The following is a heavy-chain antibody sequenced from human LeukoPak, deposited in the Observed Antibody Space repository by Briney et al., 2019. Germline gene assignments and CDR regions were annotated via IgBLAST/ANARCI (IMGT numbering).Heavy chain of an antibody. V-gene: IGHV3-66*01. Sequence: PGMSLRLSCAASGFTVSSNYMSWVRQAPGKGLECISIIYSGGSTYYADSVKGRFTISRDNSKNTLYLQMNSLRAEDTAVYYCARYSSGWFSWGQGTLVTVSS. CDR1: GFTVSSNY. CDR3: ARYSSGWFS. CDR2: IYSGGST. J-gene: IGHJ5*02. D-gene: IGHD6-19*01.